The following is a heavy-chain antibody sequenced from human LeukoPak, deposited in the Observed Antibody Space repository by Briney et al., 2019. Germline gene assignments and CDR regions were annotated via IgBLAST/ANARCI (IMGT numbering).Heavy chain of an antibody. J-gene: IGHJ6*04. D-gene: IGHD6-13*01. CDR2: IRSKANSYAT. Sequence: PGGSLRLSWAASGFTFSGSAMHWVRQASGKGLEWVGRIRSKANSYATAYAASVKGRFTIPRDDSKNTAYLQMNSLKAEDTAVYYCTRHLVYSSRPDVWGKGTTVTVSS. CDR1: GFTFSGSA. V-gene: IGHV3-73*01. CDR3: TRHLVYSSRPDV.